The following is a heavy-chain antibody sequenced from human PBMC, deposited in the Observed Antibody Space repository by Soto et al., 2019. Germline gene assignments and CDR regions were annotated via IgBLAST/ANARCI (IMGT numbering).Heavy chain of an antibody. D-gene: IGHD6-19*01. V-gene: IGHV3-23*01. CDR1: GFTFSSYA. Sequence: GRSLRLSCAASGFTFSSYAMSWVRQAPGKGLEWVSAISGSGGSTYYADSVKRRLTITKDTSKNQVVLTMTNMDPVDTATYYCARDSSGWYGFDYWGQGTLVTVSS. CDR3: ARDSSGWYGFDY. J-gene: IGHJ4*02. CDR2: ISGSGGST.